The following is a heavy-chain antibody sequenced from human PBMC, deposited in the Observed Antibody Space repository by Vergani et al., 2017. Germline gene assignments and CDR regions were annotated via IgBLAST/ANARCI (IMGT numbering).Heavy chain of an antibody. CDR1: GYTFTGCY. D-gene: IGHD6-13*01. CDR2: INRNSGGT. J-gene: IGHJ5*02. Sequence: QVQLVQSGAEVKKPGASVKVSCKASGYTFTGCYMYWVRQAPGQGLEWMGWINRNSGGTNYAQKFQGRVTMTRDTAISTAYLELSRLRSADPAVYYCARAINAAAGINLFDPWGQGTLVTVSS. CDR3: ARAINAAAGINLFDP. V-gene: IGHV1-2*02.